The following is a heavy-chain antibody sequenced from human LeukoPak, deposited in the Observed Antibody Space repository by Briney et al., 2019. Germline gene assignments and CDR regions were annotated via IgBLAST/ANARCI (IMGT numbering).Heavy chain of an antibody. CDR2: ISGYNGNT. CDR3: ARSSRFDWLLYFDS. Sequence: ASVKVSCKASGYTFTSYGINWVRQAPGQGLEWMGWISGYNGNTIYAENVQDRVTMTTDTSTSTAYIELGSLRSDDTAVFYCARSSRFDWLLYFDSWGQGTLVTVSS. D-gene: IGHD3-9*01. CDR1: GYTFTSYG. V-gene: IGHV1-18*01. J-gene: IGHJ4*02.